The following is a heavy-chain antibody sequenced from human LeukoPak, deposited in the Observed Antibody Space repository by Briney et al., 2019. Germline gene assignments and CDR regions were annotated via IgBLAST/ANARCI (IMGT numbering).Heavy chain of an antibody. D-gene: IGHD6-19*01. CDR3: ARVTYSSGWYPFDY. CDR1: GGSISSYY. V-gene: IGHV4-59*01. J-gene: IGHJ4*02. CDR2: SYYNWST. Sequence: PSETLSLTCTVSGGSISSYYWSWIRQPPGKGLEWIGYSYYNWSTNYNPSLKSRVTISVDTSKNQFSLKLSSVTAADTAVYYCARVTYSSGWYPFDYWGQGTLVTVSS.